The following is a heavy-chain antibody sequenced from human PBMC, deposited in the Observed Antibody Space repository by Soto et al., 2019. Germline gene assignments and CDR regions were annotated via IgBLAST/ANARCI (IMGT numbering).Heavy chain of an antibody. Sequence: QVQLVESGGGVVQPGRSLRLSCAASGFTFSSYAMHWVRQAPGKGLEWVAVISYDGSNKYYADSVKGRLTISRDNSKNSLYLQMNSLRADDTAVYYCARDGRWGYFDYWGQGTLVTVSS. CDR3: ARDGRWGYFDY. CDR1: GFTFSSYA. J-gene: IGHJ4*02. CDR2: ISYDGSNK. V-gene: IGHV3-30-3*01. D-gene: IGHD3-16*01.